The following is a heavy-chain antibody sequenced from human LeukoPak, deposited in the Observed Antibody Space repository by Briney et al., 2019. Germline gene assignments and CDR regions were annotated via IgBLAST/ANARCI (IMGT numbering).Heavy chain of an antibody. CDR2: ISSSGSSI. J-gene: IGHJ4*02. D-gene: IGHD3-22*01. CDR1: GFTFSSYE. CDR3: ARDSLYYYDSSGYYQYYFDY. V-gene: IGHV3-48*03. Sequence: PGGSLRLSCAASGFTFSSYEMNWVRQAPGKGLEWVSYISSSGSSIYYADSVKGRFTISRDNAKNSLYLQMNSLRAEDTAVYYCARDSLYYYDSSGYYQYYFDYWGQGTLVTVSS.